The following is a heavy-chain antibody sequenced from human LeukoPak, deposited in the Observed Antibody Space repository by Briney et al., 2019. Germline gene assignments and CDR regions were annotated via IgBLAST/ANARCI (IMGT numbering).Heavy chain of an antibody. CDR2: ISWNSGSI. J-gene: IGHJ4*02. CDR3: AKDPWFGELPALDY. V-gene: IGHV3-9*01. D-gene: IGHD3-10*01. CDR1: GFTFDDYA. Sequence: PGGSLRLSCAASGFTFDDYAMHWVRQAPGKGLEWVSGISWNSGSIGYADSVKGRFTISRDNAKNSLYLQMNSLRAEDTAVYYCAKDPWFGELPALDYWGQGTLVTVSS.